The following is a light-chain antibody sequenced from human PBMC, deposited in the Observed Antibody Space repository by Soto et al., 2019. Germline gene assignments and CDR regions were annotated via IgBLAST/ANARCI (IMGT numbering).Light chain of an antibody. V-gene: IGKV1-5*03. Sequence: TQSPGTLSLSPGERATLSCRASQSISSWLAWYQQKPGKAPNLLIYMASTLESGVPSRFSGSGSGTEFTLTITSLQPDDFATYYCQQYNVYSPTFGQGTKVEI. CDR1: QSISSW. J-gene: IGKJ1*01. CDR3: QQYNVYSPT. CDR2: MAS.